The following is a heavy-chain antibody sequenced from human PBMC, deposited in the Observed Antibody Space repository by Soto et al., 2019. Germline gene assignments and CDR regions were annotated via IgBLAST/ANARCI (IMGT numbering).Heavy chain of an antibody. CDR2: ISWNSGSI. CDR3: AKDFRAPSLSAVDY. V-gene: IGHV3-9*01. J-gene: IGHJ4*02. Sequence: EVQLVESGGGWLQPGRSLSLSCAASGLTLDDYAIHWVRQAPGKGLGWVSGISWNSGSIGYADSVKGRFTISRDNAKNSLYLQMNSLRAEDTALYYCAKDFRAPSLSAVDYWGQGTLVTVSS. CDR1: GLTLDDYA. D-gene: IGHD3-10*01.